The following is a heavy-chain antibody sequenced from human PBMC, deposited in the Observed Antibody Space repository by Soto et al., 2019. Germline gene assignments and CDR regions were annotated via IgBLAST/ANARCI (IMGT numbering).Heavy chain of an antibody. V-gene: IGHV4-30-4*01. CDR3: ARSRLNNWFDP. CDR1: GGSISSGDYY. CDR2: IYYSGST. Sequence: SETLSLTCTVSGGSISSGDYYWSWIRQPPGKGLEWIGYIYYSGSTYYNPSLKSRVTISVDTSKNQFSLKLSSVTAADTAVYYCARSRLNNWFDPWGQGTLVTVS. J-gene: IGHJ5*02.